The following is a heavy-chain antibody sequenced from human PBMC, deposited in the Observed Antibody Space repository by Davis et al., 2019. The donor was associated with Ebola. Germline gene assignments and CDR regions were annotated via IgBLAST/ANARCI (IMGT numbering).Heavy chain of an antibody. CDR3: ARGITMVQGVTPFDY. Sequence: ASVKVSCKASGYTFTSYGIIWVRQAPGQGLEWMGWISAYNGNTNYAQKLQGRVTMTTDTSTSTAYMELRSLRSDDTAVYYCARGITMVQGVTPFDYWGQGTLVTVSS. CDR1: GYTFTSYG. CDR2: ISAYNGNT. V-gene: IGHV1-18*01. D-gene: IGHD3-10*01. J-gene: IGHJ4*02.